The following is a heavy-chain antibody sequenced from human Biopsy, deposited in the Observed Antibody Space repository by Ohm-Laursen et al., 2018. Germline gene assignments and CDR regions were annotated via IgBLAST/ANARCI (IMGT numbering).Heavy chain of an antibody. J-gene: IGHJ4*02. CDR3: ARGSNDFGGLYFPR. CDR1: GGSFTGHH. CDR2: ISYTGYT. D-gene: IGHD4-23*01. Sequence: GTLSLTCTVSGGSFTGHHWSWTRQPPGKGLEWIGHISYTGYTSYNASLKSRVTISVDTSRNHFSLRLSSLTAADTAVYYCARGSNDFGGLYFPRWGQGTLLTVSS. V-gene: IGHV4-59*11.